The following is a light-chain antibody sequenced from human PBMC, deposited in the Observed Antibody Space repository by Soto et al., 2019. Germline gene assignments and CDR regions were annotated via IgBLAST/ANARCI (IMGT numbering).Light chain of an antibody. CDR1: QGINIF. J-gene: IGKJ2*01. V-gene: IGKV1-9*01. CDR2: AAS. CDR3: QQYDSSSPT. Sequence: DIQLTQSPSFLSASVGDRVTITCRASQGINIFLAWFQQKPGKAPNLLISAASTLQSGVPSRFSGSGSETEFTLTITSLQPEDSATYYCQQYDSSSPTFGQGTKLEIK.